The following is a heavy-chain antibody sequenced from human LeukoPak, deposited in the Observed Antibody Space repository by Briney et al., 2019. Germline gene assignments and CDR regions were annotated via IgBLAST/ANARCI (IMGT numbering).Heavy chain of an antibody. CDR2: IYYSGST. V-gene: IGHV4-59*01. CDR1: GGSISSYY. D-gene: IGHD6-13*01. CDR3: ARDLGSSSWSSIDAFDI. J-gene: IGHJ3*02. Sequence: SKTLSLTCTVSGGSISSYYWSWIRQPPGKGLEWIGYIYYSGSTNYNPSLKSRVTISVDTSKNQFSLKLSSVTAADTAVYYCARDLGSSSWSSIDAFDIWGQGTMVTVSS.